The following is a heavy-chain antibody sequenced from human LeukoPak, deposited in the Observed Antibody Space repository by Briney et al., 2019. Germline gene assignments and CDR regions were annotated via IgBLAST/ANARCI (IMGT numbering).Heavy chain of an antibody. CDR3: AKGRITIFGVDLFNFDY. CDR1: GFTFDDYA. Sequence: GGSLRLSCAASGFTFDDYAMHWVRQAPGKGLEWVSGISWNSGSIGYADSVKGRFTISRDNAKNSLYLQMNSLRAEDTALYYCAKGRITIFGVDLFNFDYWGQGTLVTVSS. D-gene: IGHD3-3*01. CDR2: ISWNSGSI. J-gene: IGHJ4*02. V-gene: IGHV3-9*01.